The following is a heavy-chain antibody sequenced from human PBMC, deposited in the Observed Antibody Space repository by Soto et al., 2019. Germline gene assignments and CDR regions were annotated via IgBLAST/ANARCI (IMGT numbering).Heavy chain of an antibody. V-gene: IGHV1-58*01. CDR1: GFTFTSSA. Sequence: SVKVSCKASGFTFTSSAVQWVRQARGQRLEWIGWIVVGSGNTNYAQKFQERVTITRDMSTSTAYMELSSLRSEDTAVYYCAAETGGSNDYYGMVVWGQGTTVTVS. CDR2: IVVGSGNT. J-gene: IGHJ6*02. CDR3: AAETGGSNDYYGMVV. D-gene: IGHD1-26*01.